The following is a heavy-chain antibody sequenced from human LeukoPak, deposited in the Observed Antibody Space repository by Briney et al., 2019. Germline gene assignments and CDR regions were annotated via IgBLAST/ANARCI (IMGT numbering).Heavy chain of an antibody. V-gene: IGHV3-33*06. J-gene: IGHJ4*02. D-gene: IGHD6-6*01. CDR1: GFSFSTYG. CDR3: AKDRETYEYTFDY. CDR2: VWYDGSKD. Sequence: GKSLRLSCAASGFSFSTYGIHWVRQAPGKGLEWVAVVWYDGSKDYYADSVKGRFTISRDTSKNTLYLQMNNLRAEDTAVYYCAKDRETYEYTFDYWGQGTLVTVSS.